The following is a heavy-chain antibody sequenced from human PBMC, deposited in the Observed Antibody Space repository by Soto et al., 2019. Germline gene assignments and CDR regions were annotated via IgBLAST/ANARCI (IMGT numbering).Heavy chain of an antibody. CDR1: GFTFRSYW. CDR2: IKDDGSDK. CDR3: ARSSPLGPPGY. J-gene: IGHJ4*02. V-gene: IGHV3-7*01. Sequence: EVQLVESGGGLVQPGGSLRLSCAASGFTFRSYWMSWVRQAPGKGLEWVANIKDDGSDKYDVDSVKGRFTISRDNAKNSLYLQMNSLRVEDTAVYYCARSSPLGPPGYWGQGTLVTVSA.